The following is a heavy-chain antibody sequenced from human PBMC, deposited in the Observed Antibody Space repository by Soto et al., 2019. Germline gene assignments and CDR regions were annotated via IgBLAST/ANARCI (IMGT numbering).Heavy chain of an antibody. Sequence: EVQLLESGGGLVQPGGSLRLSCEASGFTFSASAMSWVRQAPRKGLEWVSTISDSGSTYYADSVKGRFNISRDNSKNTLYLQMNSLRAEDTAVYHCAKVWGEDGYCTRTSCLYYFHHWGQGVLVTVSS. CDR1: GFTFSASA. V-gene: IGHV3-23*01. J-gene: IGHJ4*02. CDR2: ISDSGST. D-gene: IGHD2-2*03. CDR3: AKVWGEDGYCTRTSCLYYFHH.